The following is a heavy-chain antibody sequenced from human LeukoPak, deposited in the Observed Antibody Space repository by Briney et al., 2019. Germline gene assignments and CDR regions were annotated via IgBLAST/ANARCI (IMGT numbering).Heavy chain of an antibody. J-gene: IGHJ4*02. CDR2: IYHSGST. V-gene: IGHV4-30-2*01. CDR1: VGSIISGVYY. D-gene: IGHD2-15*01. CDR3: ARTKAVCSGGSCYSGGFDY. Sequence: SSETLSLTCTVSVGSIISGVYYWSWIRQPPGKGLKWIGYIYHSGSTYYNPSLKSRVTISVDRSKNQFSLKLSSVTAADTAVYYCARTKAVCSGGSCYSGGFDYWGQGTLVTVSS.